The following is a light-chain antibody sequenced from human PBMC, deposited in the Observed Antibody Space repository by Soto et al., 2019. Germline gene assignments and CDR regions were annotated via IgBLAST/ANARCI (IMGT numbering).Light chain of an antibody. CDR2: NNN. CDR1: SSNIGSGT. V-gene: IGLV1-44*01. J-gene: IGLJ1*01. CDR3: ASWDDSLTGLYV. Sequence: QSVLTQPPSVSGTPGQRVTISCSGGSSNIGSGTVNWYQQLPGTAPKLLIYNNNQRPLGVPDRFSGSKSGTSGSLAISGLQSEDEADYYCASWDDSLTGLYVFGTGTKVTVL.